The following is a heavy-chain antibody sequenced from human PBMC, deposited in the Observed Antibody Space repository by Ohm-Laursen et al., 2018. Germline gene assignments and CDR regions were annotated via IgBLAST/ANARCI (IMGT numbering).Heavy chain of an antibody. D-gene: IGHD1-26*01. CDR1: GFTFSNAC. CDR3: ARAVEWEPSFDY. CDR2: IKSKTDGGTT. Sequence: SLRLSCAASGFTFSNACMSWVRQAPGKGLEWVGRIKSKTDGGTTDYAAPVKGRFTISRDDSKNTLYLQMNSLKTEDTAVYYCARAVEWEPSFDYWGQGTLVTVSS. V-gene: IGHV3-15*01. J-gene: IGHJ4*02.